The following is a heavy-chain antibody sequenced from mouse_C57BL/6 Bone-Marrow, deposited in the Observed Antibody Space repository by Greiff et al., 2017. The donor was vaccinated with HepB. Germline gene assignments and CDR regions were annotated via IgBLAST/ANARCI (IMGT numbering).Heavy chain of an antibody. V-gene: IGHV14-4*01. CDR3: TTGTGTNY. J-gene: IGHJ2*01. D-gene: IGHD4-1*01. CDR2: IDPENGDT. CDR1: GFNIKDDY. Sequence: EVKLQQSGAELVRPGASVKLSCTASGFNIKDDYMHWVKQRPEQGLEWIGWIDPENGDTEYASKFQGKATITADTSSNTAYLQLSSLTSEDTAVYYCTTGTGTNYWGQGTTLTVSS.